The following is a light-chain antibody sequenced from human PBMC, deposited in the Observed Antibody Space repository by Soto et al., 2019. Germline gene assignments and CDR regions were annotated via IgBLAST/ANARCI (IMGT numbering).Light chain of an antibody. CDR2: DAS. Sequence: ETVLTQSPATLSLSPGERATLSCKASQSIRSNLAWYQHKPGQAPRLLIYDASNRATGIPGRFSGSGSGTDFTLTISNLEPEDFAVYYCQQRDNWPWTFGQGAKVEIK. CDR3: QQRDNWPWT. J-gene: IGKJ1*01. CDR1: QSIRSN. V-gene: IGKV3-11*01.